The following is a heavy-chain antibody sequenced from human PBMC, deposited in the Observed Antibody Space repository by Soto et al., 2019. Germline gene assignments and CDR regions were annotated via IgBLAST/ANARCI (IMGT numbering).Heavy chain of an antibody. CDR2: ISGSGGST. J-gene: IGHJ6*03. Sequence: EVQLLESGGGLVQPGWSLRLSCAASGFTFSSYAMSWVRQAPGKGLEWVSAISGSGGSTYYADSVKGRFTIPRDNSKTTLYLQMNSLRAEDTAVYYCAKAGVVPAARYYYYYYMDVWGKGTTVTVSS. CDR1: GFTFSSYA. V-gene: IGHV3-23*01. D-gene: IGHD2-2*01. CDR3: AKAGVVPAARYYYYYYMDV.